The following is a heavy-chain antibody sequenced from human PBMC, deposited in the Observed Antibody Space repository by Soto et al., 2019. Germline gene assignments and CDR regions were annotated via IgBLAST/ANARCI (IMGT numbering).Heavy chain of an antibody. CDR3: AKATYYSDSAGYYLTYFDS. CDR2: ISWNSRDI. V-gene: IGHV3-9*01. J-gene: IGHJ4*02. Sequence: EVQLVESGGGLVQPGRSLRLSCVASGLTFDDYAMHWVRQAPGKGLEWVSGISWNSRDIDYADSVKGRFTISRDNANNSLYLQMNSLRADDTALYYCAKATYYSDSAGYYLTYFDSWGQGALVTVSS. CDR1: GLTFDDYA. D-gene: IGHD3-22*01.